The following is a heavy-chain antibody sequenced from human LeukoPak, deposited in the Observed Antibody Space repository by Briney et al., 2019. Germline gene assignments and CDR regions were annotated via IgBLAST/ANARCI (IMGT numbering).Heavy chain of an antibody. CDR1: GFTFSSYS. Sequence: GGSLRLSCAASGFTFSSYSMNWVRQAPGKGLEWVSSISSSSSYIYYADSVKGRFTISRDNAKNSLYLQMNGLRAEDTAVYYCARVKPPITMIVVDYYYGMDVWGQGTTVTVSS. D-gene: IGHD3-22*01. CDR2: ISSSSSYI. V-gene: IGHV3-21*01. J-gene: IGHJ6*02. CDR3: ARVKPPITMIVVDYYYGMDV.